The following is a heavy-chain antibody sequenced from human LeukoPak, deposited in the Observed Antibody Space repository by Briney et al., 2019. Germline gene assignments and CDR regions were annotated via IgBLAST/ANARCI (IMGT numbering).Heavy chain of an antibody. V-gene: IGHV3-30*18. Sequence: PGGSLRLSCAASGFTFSSYSMNWVRQAPGKGLEWGAVISNDGSNRYYADSVKGRFTISRDNSKNTLYLQMNSLRAEDTAVYYCAKPIMTTVTTLGLYFDYWGQGALVTVSS. J-gene: IGHJ4*02. CDR3: AKPIMTTVTTLGLYFDY. CDR2: ISNDGSNR. CDR1: GFTFSSYS. D-gene: IGHD4-17*01.